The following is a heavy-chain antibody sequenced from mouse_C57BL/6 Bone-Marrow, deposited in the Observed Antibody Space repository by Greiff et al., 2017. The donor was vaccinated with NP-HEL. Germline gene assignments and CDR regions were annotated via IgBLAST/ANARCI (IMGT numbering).Heavy chain of an antibody. CDR1: GYTFTSYG. D-gene: IGHD2-1*01. CDR2: IYPRSGNT. J-gene: IGHJ3*01. V-gene: IGHV1-81*01. CDR3: ASEEYGNWFAY. Sequence: VQLQQSGAELARPGASVKLSCKASGYTFTSYGISWVKQRTGQGLEWFGEIYPRSGNTYYNEKFKGKATLTADKSSSTAYMELRSLTSEDSAVYFCASEEYGNWFAYWGQGTLVTVSA.